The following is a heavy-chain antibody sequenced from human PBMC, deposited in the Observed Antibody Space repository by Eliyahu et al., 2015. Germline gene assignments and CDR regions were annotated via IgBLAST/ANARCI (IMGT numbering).Heavy chain of an antibody. CDR3: ARHAYSVSYSHYFDY. CDR2: IYYSGST. Sequence: LSLTCTVSGGSISSSSYYWGWIRQPPGKGLEWIGSIYYSGSTYYNPSLKSRVTISVDTSKNQFSLKLSSVTAADTAVYYCARHAYSVSYSHYFDYWGQGALVTVSS. V-gene: IGHV4-39*01. D-gene: IGHD1-26*01. CDR1: GGSISSSSYY. J-gene: IGHJ4*02.